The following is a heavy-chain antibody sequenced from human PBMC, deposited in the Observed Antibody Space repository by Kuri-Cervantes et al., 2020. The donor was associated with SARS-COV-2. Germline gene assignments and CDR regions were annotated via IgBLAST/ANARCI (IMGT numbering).Heavy chain of an antibody. J-gene: IGHJ4*02. D-gene: IGHD6-19*01. Sequence: ETLSLTCAASGFTFSSYSMNWVRQAPGKGLEWVSYINSGSSTIYYADSVKGRFTISRDNANNSLYLQMNSLRAEYTAVYYCTLAVAAAVWGQGTLGTVSS. V-gene: IGHV3-48*01. CDR3: TLAVAAAV. CDR2: INSGSSTI. CDR1: GFTFSSYS.